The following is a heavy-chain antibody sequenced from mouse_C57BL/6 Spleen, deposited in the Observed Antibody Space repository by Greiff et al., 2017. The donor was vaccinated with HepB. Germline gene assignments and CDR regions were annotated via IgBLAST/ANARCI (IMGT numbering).Heavy chain of an antibody. CDR2: IDPSDSYT. J-gene: IGHJ2*01. Sequence: VKLQQPGAELVKPGASVKLSCKASGYTFTSYWMQWVKQRPGQGLEWIGEIDPSDSYTNYNQKFKGKATLTVDTSSSTAYMQLSSLTSEDSAVYYCARRHYYGSSEDYWGQGTTLTVSS. V-gene: IGHV1-50*01. CDR3: ARRHYYGSSEDY. D-gene: IGHD1-1*01. CDR1: GYTFTSYW.